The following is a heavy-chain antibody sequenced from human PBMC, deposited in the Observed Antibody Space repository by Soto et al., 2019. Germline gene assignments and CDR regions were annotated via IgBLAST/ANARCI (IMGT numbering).Heavy chain of an antibody. D-gene: IGHD3-10*01. J-gene: IGHJ6*02. CDR2: IIPLLGTT. Sequence: QVQVVQSGVEVRRPGSSVKVSCKASGDTFKNCVISWVRQAPGQGLEWMGGIIPLLGTTDFAQRFQGRLTITTDESTTTAYIELSRLRSEDTATYYCAAELGFGKLSVVWGQGTTVIVSS. CDR3: AAELGFGKLSVV. CDR1: GDTFKNCV. V-gene: IGHV1-69*01.